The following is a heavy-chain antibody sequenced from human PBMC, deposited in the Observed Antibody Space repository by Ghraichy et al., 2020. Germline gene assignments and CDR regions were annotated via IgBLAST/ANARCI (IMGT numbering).Heavy chain of an antibody. D-gene: IGHD1-7*01. Sequence: GESLNISCAASGFTFSSYWMSWVRQAPGKGLEWVANIKQDGSEKYYVDSVKGRFTISRDNAKNSLYLQMNSLRAEDTAVYYWARGRNYALRWFDPWGQGTLVPGSS. CDR3: ARGRNYALRWFDP. CDR2: IKQDGSEK. CDR1: GFTFSSYW. J-gene: IGHJ5*02. V-gene: IGHV3-7*01.